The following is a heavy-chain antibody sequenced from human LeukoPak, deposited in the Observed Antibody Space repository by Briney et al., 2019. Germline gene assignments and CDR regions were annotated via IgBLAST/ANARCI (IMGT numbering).Heavy chain of an antibody. V-gene: IGHV1-69*06. CDR3: ATDRPDYSDAFDI. J-gene: IGHJ3*02. Sequence: ASVKVSCKASGGTFSSYAISWVRQAPGQGLEWMGGIIPIFGTANYAQKFQGRVTMTEDTSTDTAYMELSSLRSEDTAVYYCATDRPDYSDAFDIWGQGTMVTVSS. D-gene: IGHD3-16*01. CDR1: GGTFSSYA. CDR2: IIPIFGTA.